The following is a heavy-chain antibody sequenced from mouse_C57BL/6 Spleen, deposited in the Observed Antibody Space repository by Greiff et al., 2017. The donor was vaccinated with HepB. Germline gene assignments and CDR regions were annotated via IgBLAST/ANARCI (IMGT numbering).Heavy chain of an antibody. V-gene: IGHV5-6*01. CDR3: ARHTRPYYFDY. CDR1: GFTFSSYG. CDR2: ISSGGSYT. J-gene: IGHJ2*01. Sequence: EVMLVESGGDLVKPGGSLKLSCAASGFTFSSYGMSWVRQTPDKRLEWVATISSGGSYTYYPDSVKGRFTISRDNAKNTLYLQMSSLKSEDTAMYYCARHTRPYYFDYWGQGTTLTVSS.